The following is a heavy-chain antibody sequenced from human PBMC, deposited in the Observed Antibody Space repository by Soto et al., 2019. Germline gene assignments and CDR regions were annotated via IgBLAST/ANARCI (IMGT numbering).Heavy chain of an antibody. Sequence: TLSLTCTVSGGSISSGGSYWGWIRQHPGKGLEWIGYIDNSGTSYYNPSLKSRLTISVDTSNNQFSLHLSSVTAADTAVYYCARVGISGTIDAFDIWGQGTMVTVAS. J-gene: IGHJ3*02. V-gene: IGHV4-31*03. CDR3: ARVGISGTIDAFDI. CDR1: GGSISSGGSY. CDR2: IDNSGTS. D-gene: IGHD1-20*01.